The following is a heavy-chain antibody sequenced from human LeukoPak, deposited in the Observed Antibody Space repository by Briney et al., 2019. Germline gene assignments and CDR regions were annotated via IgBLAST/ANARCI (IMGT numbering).Heavy chain of an antibody. Sequence: GRSLRLSCAASGFTFSSYGMHWVRQAPGKGLEWVAVISYDGSNKYYADSVKGRFTISRDNSKNTLYLQMNSLRAEDTAVYYCAKPDTMFGELLPYYYYGMDVWGQGTTVTVSS. J-gene: IGHJ6*02. CDR1: GFTFSSYG. V-gene: IGHV3-30*18. D-gene: IGHD3-10*02. CDR2: ISYDGSNK. CDR3: AKPDTMFGELLPYYYYGMDV.